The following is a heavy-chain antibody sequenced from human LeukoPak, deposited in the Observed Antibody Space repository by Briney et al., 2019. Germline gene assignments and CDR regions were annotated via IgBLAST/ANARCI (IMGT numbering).Heavy chain of an antibody. CDR1: GFTFSSYW. D-gene: IGHD6-13*01. CDR3: ARDLEDVAAAGSTPNDY. CDR2: IKQDGSEK. V-gene: IGHV3-7*01. J-gene: IGHJ4*02. Sequence: GGSLRLSCAASGFTFSSYWMSWVRQAPGKGLEWVANIKQDGSEKYYVDSVKGRFTISRDNAKNSLYLQMNSLRAEDTAVYYCARDLEDVAAAGSTPNDYWGQGTLVTVSS.